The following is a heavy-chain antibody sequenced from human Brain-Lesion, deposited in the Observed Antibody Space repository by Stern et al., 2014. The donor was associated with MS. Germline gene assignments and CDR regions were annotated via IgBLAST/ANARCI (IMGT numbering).Heavy chain of an antibody. CDR3: ATLSPGAGGNYYRHFDY. CDR1: GYTLTEFS. CDR2: FDPEDVET. V-gene: IGHV1-24*01. D-gene: IGHD1-26*01. Sequence: VQLVESGGEVKKPGASVKVSCKVSGYTLTEFSMHWVRQAPRKGLEWMGGFDPEDVETIYAQKFQGRVTMTEDTSTDTAYMELSSLRSEDTAVYYCATLSPGAGGNYYRHFDYWGQGTLVTVSS. J-gene: IGHJ4*02.